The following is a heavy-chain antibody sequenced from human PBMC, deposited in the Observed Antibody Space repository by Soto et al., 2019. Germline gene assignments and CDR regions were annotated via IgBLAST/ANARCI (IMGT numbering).Heavy chain of an antibody. CDR3: ARESEDLTSNFDY. J-gene: IGHJ4*02. CDR2: INHSGST. CDR1: GGSFSGYY. Sequence: PSEPLFLTCAVYGGSFSGYYWSWVRQPPGKGLEWIGEINHSGSTNYNPSLKSRVTISVDASKNQFSLYLEMNSLRAEDTAVYYCARESEDLTSNFDYWGQGTLVTVSS. V-gene: IGHV4-34*01.